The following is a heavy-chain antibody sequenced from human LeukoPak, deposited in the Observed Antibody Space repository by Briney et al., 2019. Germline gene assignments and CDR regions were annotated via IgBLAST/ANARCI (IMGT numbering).Heavy chain of an antibody. J-gene: IGHJ4*02. CDR2: INHSGST. D-gene: IGHD6-19*01. V-gene: IGHV4-34*01. CDR1: GGSFSGYY. CDR3: AMGPLGGWSDY. Sequence: PSETLSLTCAVYGGSFSGYYWSWIRQPPGKGLEWIGEINHSGSTNYNPSLKSRVTISVDTSKNQFSLKLSSVTAADTAVYYCAMGPLGGWSDYWGQGTLVTVFS.